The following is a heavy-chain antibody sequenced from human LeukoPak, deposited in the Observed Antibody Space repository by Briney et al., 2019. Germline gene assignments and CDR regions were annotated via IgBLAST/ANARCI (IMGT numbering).Heavy chain of an antibody. J-gene: IGHJ4*02. D-gene: IGHD3-22*01. Sequence: GGSLRLSCVGSGFTFSSHWMSWVRQAPGKGLEWVAVISYDGSNKYYADSVKGRFTISRDNSKNTLYLQMNSLRAEDTAVYYCARYYYDSSGYQYFDYWGQGTLVTVSS. V-gene: IGHV3-30*19. CDR2: ISYDGSNK. CDR3: ARYYYDSSGYQYFDY. CDR1: GFTFSSHW.